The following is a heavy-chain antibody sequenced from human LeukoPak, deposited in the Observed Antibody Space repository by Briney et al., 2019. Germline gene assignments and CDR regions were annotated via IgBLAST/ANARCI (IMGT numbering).Heavy chain of an antibody. CDR3: ARGDHYDVLTGFQTPSHLSDY. CDR1: GYTFTGYY. V-gene: IGHV1-2*02. CDR2: INPNSGGT. D-gene: IGHD3-9*01. Sequence: GASVKVSFKASGYTFTGYYVHWVRQAPGQGLEWMGWINPNSGGTNYAQKFQGRVTMTRDTSISTAYMELSRLRSDDTAVYYCARGDHYDVLTGFQTPSHLSDYWGQGTLVTVSS. J-gene: IGHJ4*02.